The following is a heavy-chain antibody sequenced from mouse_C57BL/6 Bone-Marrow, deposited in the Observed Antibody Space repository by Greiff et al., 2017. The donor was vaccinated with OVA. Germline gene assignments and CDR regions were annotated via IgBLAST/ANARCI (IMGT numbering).Heavy chain of an antibody. Sequence: EVQLQQSGPGLVKPSQSLSLTCSVTGYSITSGYYWNWIRQFPGNKLEWMGYISYDGSNNYNPSLKNRISITRDTSKNQFFLKLNSVTTEDTATYYCAIYYGYLYYYAMDYWGQGTSVTVSS. J-gene: IGHJ4*01. CDR3: AIYYGYLYYYAMDY. D-gene: IGHD2-2*01. CDR1: GYSITSGYY. V-gene: IGHV3-6*01. CDR2: ISYDGSN.